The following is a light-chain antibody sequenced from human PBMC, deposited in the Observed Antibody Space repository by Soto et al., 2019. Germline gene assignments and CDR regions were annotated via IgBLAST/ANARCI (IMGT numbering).Light chain of an antibody. CDR3: QQYNSYPYT. V-gene: IGKV1-16*01. J-gene: IGKJ2*01. CDR2: DAS. CDR1: QGISNY. Sequence: DIQMTQSPSSLSASVGDRVTITCRASQGISNYLAWYQQKPGKAPNLLIYDASTLESGGPSGFSGSGSGTEFTLTISSLRPDDSATYYCQQYNSYPYTFGQGTKLEIK.